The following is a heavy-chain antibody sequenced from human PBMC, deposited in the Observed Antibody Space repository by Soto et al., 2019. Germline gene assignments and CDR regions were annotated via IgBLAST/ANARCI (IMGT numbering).Heavy chain of an antibody. CDR3: ARGDGDYYDGNGYLGRH. Sequence: SETLSLTCIVSGGSISSNDFYWSWIRQHPGKGLEWIGYIYYSGNTYYNPSLKSRVTILVDTSKNQFSLKVSSVTAEDTAVYFCARGDGDYYDGNGYLGRHWGQRTLVTVSS. V-gene: IGHV4-30-4*08. CDR2: IYYSGNT. D-gene: IGHD3-22*01. J-gene: IGHJ4*02. CDR1: GGSISSNDFY.